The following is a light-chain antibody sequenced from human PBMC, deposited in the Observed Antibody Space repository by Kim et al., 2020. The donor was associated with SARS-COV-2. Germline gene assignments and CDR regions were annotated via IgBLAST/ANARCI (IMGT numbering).Light chain of an antibody. CDR1: QSVSNSY. CDR2: GAS. CDR3: QQYGSSPLT. V-gene: IGKV3-20*01. J-gene: IGKJ4*01. Sequence: LSPGARATLSCRASQSVSNSYLAWYQQKPGQAPRLLIYGASSRATGIPDRFSGSGSGTDFTFSISRLEPEDFAVYYCQQYGSSPLTFGGGTKVEI.